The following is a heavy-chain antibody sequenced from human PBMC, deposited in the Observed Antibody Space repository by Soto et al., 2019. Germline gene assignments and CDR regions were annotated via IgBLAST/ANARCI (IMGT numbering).Heavy chain of an antibody. CDR3: AREGYQDIVVVPAALIHYYGMDV. Sequence: PGWSLRLSCAASGFTFSSYEMNWVRQAPGKGLEWVSYISSSGSTIYYADSVKGRFTISRDNAKNSLYLQMNSLRAEDTAVYYCAREGYQDIVVVPAALIHYYGMDVWGQVTTVTVSS. CDR2: ISSSGSTI. D-gene: IGHD2-2*01. V-gene: IGHV3-48*03. CDR1: GFTFSSYE. J-gene: IGHJ6*02.